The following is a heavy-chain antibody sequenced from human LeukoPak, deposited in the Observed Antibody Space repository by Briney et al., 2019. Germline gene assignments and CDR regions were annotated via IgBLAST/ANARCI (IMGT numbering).Heavy chain of an antibody. CDR1: GYTFTDYY. CDR2: INPNSGGT. CDR3: ARAIAVVDY. Sequence: GASVKVSCKASGYTFTDYYIHRVRQAPGQGLEWMGWINPNSGGTNYAQKFQGRVTMTKDTSISTAYMELSRLRSDDTAVYFCARAIAVVDYWGQGTLVTVSS. J-gene: IGHJ4*02. V-gene: IGHV1-2*02. D-gene: IGHD6-19*01.